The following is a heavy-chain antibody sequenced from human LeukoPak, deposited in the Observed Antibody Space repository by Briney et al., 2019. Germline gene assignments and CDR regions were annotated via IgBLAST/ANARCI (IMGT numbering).Heavy chain of an antibody. J-gene: IGHJ4*02. Sequence: GGSLRLSCATSGCTFKNYAMNWVRQAPGKGLEWVSPISGDSSDIYYADSVMGRSTISRDNAKNSVYLQINSLRAEDTAIYYCARRGYSDSSGYDYWGQGTLVTVSS. CDR2: ISGDSSDI. CDR3: ARRGYSDSSGYDY. CDR1: GCTFKNYA. V-gene: IGHV3-21*01. D-gene: IGHD3-22*01.